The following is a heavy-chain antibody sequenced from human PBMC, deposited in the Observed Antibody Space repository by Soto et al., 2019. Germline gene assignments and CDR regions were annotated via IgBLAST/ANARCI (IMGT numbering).Heavy chain of an antibody. D-gene: IGHD2-15*01. CDR3: ARDGLKGCSGGSCYSGAFDI. V-gene: IGHV1-8*01. Sequence: ASVKVSCKASGYTFTSYDINWVRQATGQGLAWMGWMNPNSGNTGYAQKFQGRVTMTRNTSISTAYMELSSLRSEDTAVYYCARDGLKGCSGGSCYSGAFDIWGQGTMVTVSS. J-gene: IGHJ3*02. CDR1: GYTFTSYD. CDR2: MNPNSGNT.